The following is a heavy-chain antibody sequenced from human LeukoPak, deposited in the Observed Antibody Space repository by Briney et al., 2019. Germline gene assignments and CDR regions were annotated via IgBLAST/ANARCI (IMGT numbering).Heavy chain of an antibody. CDR2: INHRGST. CDR3: ARDSYGDYEGWFDP. D-gene: IGHD4-17*01. CDR1: GGSISSSNW. J-gene: IGHJ5*02. Sequence: PSGTLSLTCAVSGGSISSSNWWSWVRQPPGKGLEWIGEINHRGSTNYNPSLKSRVTISVDTSKNQFSLKLSSVTAADTAVYYCARDSYGDYEGWFDPWGQGTLVTVSS. V-gene: IGHV4-4*02.